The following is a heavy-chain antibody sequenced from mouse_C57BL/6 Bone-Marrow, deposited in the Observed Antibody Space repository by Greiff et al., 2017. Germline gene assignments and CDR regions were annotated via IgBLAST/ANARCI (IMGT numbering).Heavy chain of an antibody. V-gene: IGHV1-82*01. CDR1: GYAFSSSW. CDR2: IYPGDGDT. J-gene: IGHJ3*01. D-gene: IGHD2-2*01. Sequence: QVTLKVCGPELVKPGASVKISCKASGYAFSSSWMNWVKQRPGKGLEWIGRIYPGDGDTNYNGKFKGKATLTADKSSSTAYMQLSSLTSEDSAVYFCARGGYDAWFAYWGQGTLVTVSA. CDR3: ARGGYDAWFAY.